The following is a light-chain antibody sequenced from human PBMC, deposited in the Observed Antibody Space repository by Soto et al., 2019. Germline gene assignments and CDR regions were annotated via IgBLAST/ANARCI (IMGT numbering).Light chain of an antibody. V-gene: IGLV7-43*01. CDR3: LLYYGGAFV. Sequence: QAVVTQEPSLTVSPGGTVTLTCASSTGAVTSGYYPSWFQQKPGQAPRTLIYRTSDKHFWTPARFSGSLLGGKAALTLSGVQPEDEAEYYCLLYYGGAFVFGTGTKLTVL. CDR1: TGAVTSGYY. CDR2: RTS. J-gene: IGLJ1*01.